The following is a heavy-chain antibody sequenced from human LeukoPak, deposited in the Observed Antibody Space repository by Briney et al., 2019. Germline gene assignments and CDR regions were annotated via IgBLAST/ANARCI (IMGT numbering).Heavy chain of an antibody. V-gene: IGHV4-39*01. CDR2: IYYSGTT. CDR1: GGSISSSSYY. J-gene: IGHJ3*02. D-gene: IGHD1-7*01. Sequence: PPETLSLTCTVSGGSISSSSYYWGWIRQPPGKGLEWIGSIYYSGTTYYNPSLKSRLTLSVDTSKNQFSLRVTSVTAADTAVYYCARRRYWNYARDAFDIWGQGTMVTVS. CDR3: ARRRYWNYARDAFDI.